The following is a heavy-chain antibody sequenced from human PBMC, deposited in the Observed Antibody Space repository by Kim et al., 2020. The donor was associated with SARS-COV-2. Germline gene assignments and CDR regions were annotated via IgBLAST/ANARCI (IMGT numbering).Heavy chain of an antibody. CDR1: GGSISSGGYY. D-gene: IGHD6-6*01. CDR2: IYYSGST. J-gene: IGHJ4*02. V-gene: IGHV4-31*03. CDR3: ARVFLWGSSHDPYYFDY. Sequence: SETLSLTCTVSGGSISSGGYYWSWIRQHPGKGLEWIGYIYYSGSTYYNPSLKSRVTISVDTSKNQFSLKLSSVTAADTAVYYCARVFLWGSSHDPYYFDYWGQGTLVTVSS.